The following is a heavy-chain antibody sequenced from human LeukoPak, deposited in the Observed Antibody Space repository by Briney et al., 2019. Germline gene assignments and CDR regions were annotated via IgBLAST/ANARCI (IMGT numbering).Heavy chain of an antibody. V-gene: IGHV3-7*03. D-gene: IGHD2-2*01. CDR2: IKEDGSEK. CDR1: EFTFRSYW. CDR3: ASLLSGGFDI. J-gene: IGHJ3*02. Sequence: GGSLRLSCVVSEFTFRSYWMSWVRQAPGKGLEWVANIKEDGSEKYYVDSVKGRFTISRGNAISRDNAKNSLFLQMNSLRAEDTAVYYCASLLSGGFDIWGQGTMVTVSP.